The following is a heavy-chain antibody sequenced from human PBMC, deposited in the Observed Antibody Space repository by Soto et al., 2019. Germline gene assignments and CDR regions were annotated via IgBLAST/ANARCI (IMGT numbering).Heavy chain of an antibody. D-gene: IGHD2-8*01. Sequence: SETLSLTCAAYGGSFSGYYWTWIRQPPGKGLEWIGEINHSGSTNYNPSLKSRVTISVDTSKNQFSLKLSSVTAAATAVYYCARGPLDIVLRGYAPKGGPFDYWGQGTLVTVSS. CDR1: GGSFSGYY. V-gene: IGHV4-34*01. CDR2: INHSGST. J-gene: IGHJ4*02. CDR3: ARGPLDIVLRGYAPKGGPFDY.